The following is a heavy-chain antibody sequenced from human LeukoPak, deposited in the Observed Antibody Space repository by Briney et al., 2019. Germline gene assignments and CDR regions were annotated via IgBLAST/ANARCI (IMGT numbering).Heavy chain of an antibody. CDR3: ARDVLLWFGELLEGDY. CDR1: GGSFSGYY. J-gene: IGHJ4*02. CDR2: INHSGST. D-gene: IGHD3-10*01. Sequence: PSETLSLTCAVYGGSFSGYYWSWIRQPPGKGLEWIGEINHSGSTNYNPSLKSRVTISVDTSKNQFSLKLSSVTAADTAVYYCARDVLLWFGELLEGDYWGQGTLVTVSS. V-gene: IGHV4-34*01.